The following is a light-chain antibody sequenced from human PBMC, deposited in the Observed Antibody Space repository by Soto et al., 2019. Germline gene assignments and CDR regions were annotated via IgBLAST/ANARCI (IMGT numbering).Light chain of an antibody. Sequence: DIVMTQSPDSLAVSLGERATINCKSSQSILHSSKNKASLAWYQQKPGQPPKLIIYWASTRESGVPDRFSGSGSGTDFTLTISSLQAEDVAVYYCQQYHTIPRTFGQGTKVEIK. V-gene: IGKV4-1*01. CDR1: QSILHSSKNKAS. J-gene: IGKJ1*01. CDR3: QQYHTIPRT. CDR2: WAS.